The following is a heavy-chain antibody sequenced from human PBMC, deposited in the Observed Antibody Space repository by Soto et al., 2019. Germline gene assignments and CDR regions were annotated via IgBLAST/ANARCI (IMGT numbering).Heavy chain of an antibody. V-gene: IGHV1-8*01. CDR1: GDTFTTYD. CDR2: INPNSGNI. J-gene: IGHJ4*02. D-gene: IGHD6-19*01. CDR3: ARAALGGAVAASVY. Sequence: ASVKVSCKASGDTFTTYDINWVRQATGHGLEWMGWINPNSGNIGYAQRFQGRVTMTRDTAIRTAYMEVSSLRSDDTAVYYCARAALGGAVAASVYWGQGTLVTVSS.